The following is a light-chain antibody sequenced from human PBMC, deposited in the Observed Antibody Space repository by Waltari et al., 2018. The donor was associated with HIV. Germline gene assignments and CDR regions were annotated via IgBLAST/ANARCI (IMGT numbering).Light chain of an antibody. CDR1: SSNIGSNH. CDR3: AVWDDSLRSVL. Sequence: QSVLTQPPSASGTPGQRVNISCSGGSSNIGSNHVNWYRQFPGEAPKLLIYTNIQRPSGVPDRFSDSKSGTSASLAISGLQSEDEADFYCAVWDDSLRSVLFGGGTRLTVL. V-gene: IGLV1-44*01. CDR2: TNI. J-gene: IGLJ3*02.